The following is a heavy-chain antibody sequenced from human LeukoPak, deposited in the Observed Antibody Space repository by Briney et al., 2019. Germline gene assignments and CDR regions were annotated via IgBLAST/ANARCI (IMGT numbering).Heavy chain of an antibody. D-gene: IGHD4/OR15-4a*01. Sequence: GGSLRLSCAASGFTFSSYGMHWVRQAPGKGLEWVAVIWYDGSNKYYADSVKGRFTISRDNSKNTLYLQMNSLRAEDTAVYYCARAGRLYYFDYWGQGTLVTVSS. CDR2: IWYDGSNK. CDR1: GFTFSSYG. V-gene: IGHV3-33*01. CDR3: ARAGRLYYFDY. J-gene: IGHJ4*02.